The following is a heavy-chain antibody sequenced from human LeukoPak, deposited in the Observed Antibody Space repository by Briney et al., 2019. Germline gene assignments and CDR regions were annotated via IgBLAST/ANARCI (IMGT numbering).Heavy chain of an antibody. D-gene: IGHD1-1*01. CDR3: ARVVQLERRSYFDY. V-gene: IGHV1-69*13. CDR1: GGTFSSYA. J-gene: IGHJ4*02. CDR2: IIPIFGTA. Sequence: ASVKVSCKASGGTFSSYAISWVRQAPGQGFEWMGGIIPIFGTANYAQKFQGRVTITADESTSTAYMELSSLRSEDTAVYYCARVVQLERRSYFDYWGQGTLVTVSS.